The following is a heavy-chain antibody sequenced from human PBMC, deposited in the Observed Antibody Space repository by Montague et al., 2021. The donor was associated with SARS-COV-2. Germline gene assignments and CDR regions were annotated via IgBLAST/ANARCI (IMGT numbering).Heavy chain of an antibody. CDR2: ISTSSSNI. CDR1: GFPFSSFN. V-gene: IGHV3-48*02. J-gene: IGHJ4*02. CDR3: ARERGDYGADGGFDF. Sequence: SRRLSCAASGFPFSSFNMNWVRQAPGKGLEWVSFISTSSSNIYYADSVRGRFTISRDKAKNSLYLQMNSLRDEDTAVYYCARERGDYGADGGFDFWGQGTLVTVSS. D-gene: IGHD3-10*01.